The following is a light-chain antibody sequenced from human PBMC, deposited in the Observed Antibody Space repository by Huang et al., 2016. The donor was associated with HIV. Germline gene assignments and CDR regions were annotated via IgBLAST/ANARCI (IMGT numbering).Light chain of an antibody. CDR3: QQHYSSPWT. Sequence: DIVMTQSPDSLAVSLGERATINCKSSQYVGSSFAWYQQKPGQSPKLLIYWASTRAFGVPDRFSGSGSGTDFTLTISSLQAADVAVYYCQQHYSSPWTFGQGTKVEIK. CDR1: QYVGSS. J-gene: IGKJ1*01. V-gene: IGKV4-1*01. CDR2: WAS.